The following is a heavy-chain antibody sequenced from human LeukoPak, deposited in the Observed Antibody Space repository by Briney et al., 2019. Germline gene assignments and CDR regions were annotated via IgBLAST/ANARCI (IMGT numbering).Heavy chain of an antibody. D-gene: IGHD3-3*01. V-gene: IGHV1-2*02. Sequence: ASVKVSCKASGYTFTGYYIHWVRQAPGQGLEWMGWINPNSGGTSSAQKFQGRVTMTRDTSITTAYMDLNRLTSDDTAIYYCATTRGRIFDVLSGSDAFDIWGQGTMVTVSS. CDR3: ATTRGRIFDVLSGSDAFDI. CDR2: INPNSGGT. CDR1: GYTFTGYY. J-gene: IGHJ3*02.